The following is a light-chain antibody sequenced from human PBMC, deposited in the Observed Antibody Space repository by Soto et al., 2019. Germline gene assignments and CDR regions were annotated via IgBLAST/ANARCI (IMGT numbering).Light chain of an antibody. CDR1: QSVSSSY. Sequence: EIVLPQSPGTLSLSPGERATLSCRASQSVSSSYLAWYQQKPGQAPRLLIYGASSRATGIPDRFSGSGSGTDFTLTISRLEPEDFAVYDCQQYGSSLWTFGQGTKVDIK. V-gene: IGKV3-20*01. CDR3: QQYGSSLWT. J-gene: IGKJ1*01. CDR2: GAS.